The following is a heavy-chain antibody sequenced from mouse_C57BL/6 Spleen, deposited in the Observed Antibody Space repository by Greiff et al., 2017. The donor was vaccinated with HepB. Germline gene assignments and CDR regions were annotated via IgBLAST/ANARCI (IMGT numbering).Heavy chain of an antibody. Sequence: VKLQESGAELVKPGASVKISCKASGYAFTSYWMNWVKQRPGKGLEWIGQIYPGDGDTNYNGKFKGKATLTADKSSSTAYMQLSSLTSEDSAVYSCARVGDYDFDYWGQGTTLTVSS. J-gene: IGHJ2*01. CDR1: GYAFTSYW. CDR3: ARVGDYDFDY. V-gene: IGHV1-80*01. CDR2: IYPGDGDT. D-gene: IGHD2-4*01.